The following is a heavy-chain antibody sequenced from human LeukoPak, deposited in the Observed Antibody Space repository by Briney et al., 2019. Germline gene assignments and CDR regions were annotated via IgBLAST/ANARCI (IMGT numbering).Heavy chain of an antibody. CDR2: ISYDGSNK. V-gene: IGHV3-30*04. D-gene: IGHD2-2*01. Sequence: TGGSLRLSCAASGFTFSSYAMHWVRQAPGKGLEWVAVISYDGSNKYYADSVKGRFTISRDNSKNTLYLQMNSLGAEDTAVYYCARSGIPAAISPKNWFDPWGQGTLVTVSS. J-gene: IGHJ5*02. CDR1: GFTFSSYA. CDR3: ARSGIPAAISPKNWFDP.